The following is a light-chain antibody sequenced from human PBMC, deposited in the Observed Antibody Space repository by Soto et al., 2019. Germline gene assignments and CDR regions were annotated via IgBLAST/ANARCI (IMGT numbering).Light chain of an antibody. CDR2: GAS. J-gene: IGKJ5*01. Sequence: ENVLTQSPGTLSLSPGERANLSCRASQSVRSNYVAWYQQKPGQAPRLLISGASSRATGIPDRFSGSGSGTDFTLTISRLEPEDFALYYCQQYGSSPITFGQGTRLEIK. V-gene: IGKV3-20*01. CDR3: QQYGSSPIT. CDR1: QSVRSNY.